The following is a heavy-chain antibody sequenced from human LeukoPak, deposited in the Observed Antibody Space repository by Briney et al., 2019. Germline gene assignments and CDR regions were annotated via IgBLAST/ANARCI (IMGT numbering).Heavy chain of an antibody. Sequence: PGGSLRLSCAASGFTFSSYTMHWVRQAPGKGLEYVSSISSNGGSTYYANSVKGRFTISRDNSKNTLYLQMGSLRAEDMAVYYCACLAATSTGTYWGQGTLVTGSS. J-gene: IGHJ4*02. CDR2: ISSNGGST. V-gene: IGHV3-64*01. D-gene: IGHD6-13*01. CDR1: GFTFSSYT. CDR3: ACLAATSTGTY.